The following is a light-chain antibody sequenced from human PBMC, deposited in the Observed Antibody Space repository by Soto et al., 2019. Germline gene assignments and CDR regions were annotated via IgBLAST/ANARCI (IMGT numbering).Light chain of an antibody. V-gene: IGKV3-20*01. Sequence: EIVLTQSPGTLSLSPGERATLSCRASQSVDASHLAWYQQKRGQAPSLLLYIASSRSTGIQDRFSGSGSGTDFTLTISRLEREDFAVYFCQQYGSSPYTFGQGTTLEIK. CDR2: IAS. CDR3: QQYGSSPYT. CDR1: QSVDASH. J-gene: IGKJ2*01.